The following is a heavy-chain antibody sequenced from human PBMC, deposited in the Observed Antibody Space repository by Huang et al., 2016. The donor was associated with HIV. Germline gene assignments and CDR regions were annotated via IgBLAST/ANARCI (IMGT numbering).Heavy chain of an antibody. CDR1: GGTFSSYA. V-gene: IGHV1-69*18. CDR3: ARDLNGDFDY. J-gene: IGHJ4*02. CDR2: IIPIFDTA. Sequence: QVQLMQSGAEVKKPGSSVKVSCKASGGTFSSYAISWVRQAPGQGLEWRGRIIPIFDTANYAQKVQGRVTITADESTGTAYMELSSLRSEDTAIYYCARDLNGDFDYWGQGTLVTVSS. D-gene: IGHD1-1*01.